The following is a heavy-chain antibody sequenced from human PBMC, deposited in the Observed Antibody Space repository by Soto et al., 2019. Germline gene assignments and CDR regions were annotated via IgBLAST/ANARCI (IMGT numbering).Heavy chain of an antibody. CDR1: GGTFSSYA. J-gene: IGHJ4*02. CDR2: IIPIFGTA. D-gene: IGHD3-10*01. V-gene: IGHV1-69*12. CDR3: ARVRGDGYNDY. Sequence: QVQLVQSGAEVTKPGSSVKVSCKASGGTFSSYAISWVRQSTGKGLEWMGGIIPIFGTAHYAQKFQGRVKITADESTSTAYMELSSLRSEDTAGYYGARVRGDGYNDYWGQGTLVTVSS.